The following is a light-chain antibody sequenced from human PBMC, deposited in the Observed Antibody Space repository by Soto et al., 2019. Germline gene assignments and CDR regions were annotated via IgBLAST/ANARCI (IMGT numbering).Light chain of an antibody. V-gene: IGKV3-11*01. CDR3: KKPHTS. CDR2: DAS. J-gene: IGKJ4*01. CDR1: QSVSTD. Sequence: PQSPFALSFSPWERATLSCRASQSVSTDLALYQQKPGQAPRLLIYDASNRATGIPVRFAGSGSGTDFDLTISSLEPEDFVLYYCKKPHTSFGGGTKG.